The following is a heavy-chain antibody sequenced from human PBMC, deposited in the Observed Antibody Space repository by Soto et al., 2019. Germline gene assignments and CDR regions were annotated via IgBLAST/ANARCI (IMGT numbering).Heavy chain of an antibody. J-gene: IGHJ5*02. Sequence: GGSLRLSCAVSGFTFSSYWLSWVRQAPGKGLEWVANIKQDGSEKYYLDSVKGRFTISRDNAKNSMFLQMNSLRDEDTAVYYCARDWDPWGQGTLVTVSS. CDR2: IKQDGSEK. V-gene: IGHV3-7*01. CDR1: GFTFSSYW. CDR3: ARDWDP.